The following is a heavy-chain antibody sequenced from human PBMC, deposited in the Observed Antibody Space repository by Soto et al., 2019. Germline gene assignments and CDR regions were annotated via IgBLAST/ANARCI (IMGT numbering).Heavy chain of an antibody. V-gene: IGHV4-30-2*01. D-gene: IGHD6-19*01. J-gene: IGHJ4*02. CDR2: TYHRGST. CDR1: GGSISSGGYS. Sequence: QLQLQESGSGLVKPSQILSLTCAVSGGSISSGGYSWSWIRQPPGKGLEWIGYTYHRGSTYYNPSLKSGVTISVDRSKNQFSLKLSSVTAADTAVYYCARGGGYSSGWYPLCFDYWGQGTLVTVSS. CDR3: ARGGGYSSGWYPLCFDY.